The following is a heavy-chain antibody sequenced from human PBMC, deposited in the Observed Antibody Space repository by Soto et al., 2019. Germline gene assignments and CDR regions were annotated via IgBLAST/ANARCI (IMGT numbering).Heavy chain of an antibody. Sequence: ASVKVSCKASGSTFSSYAISWVRQAPGQGLEWMGGIIPIFGTANYAQKFQGRVTITADESTSTAYMELSSLRSEDTAVYCCARAARAYCGGDCYSGFDYWGQGSLVTVSS. J-gene: IGHJ4*02. V-gene: IGHV1-69*13. CDR3: ARAARAYCGGDCYSGFDY. D-gene: IGHD2-21*02. CDR1: GSTFSSYA. CDR2: IIPIFGTA.